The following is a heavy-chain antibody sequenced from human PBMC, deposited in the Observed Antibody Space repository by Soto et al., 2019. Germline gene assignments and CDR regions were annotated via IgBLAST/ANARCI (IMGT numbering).Heavy chain of an antibody. CDR2: IYYSGST. Sequence: KTAETLSLTCTVSGGSFNSDYYYWTWILHPPGKGLEWVGYIYYSGSTIYNPSLRSRVTISVDASRNQFSLKLSSVTAADTAVFYCAREDSSSPEASDLWGQGTLVSAS. D-gene: IGHD4-4*01. CDR1: GGSFNSDYYY. J-gene: IGHJ4*02. CDR3: AREDSSSPEASDL. V-gene: IGHV4-61*01.